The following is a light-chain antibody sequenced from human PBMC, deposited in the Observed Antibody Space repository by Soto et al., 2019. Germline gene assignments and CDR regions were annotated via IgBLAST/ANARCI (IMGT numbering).Light chain of an antibody. CDR1: QDITNY. CDR2: DAS. CDR3: QQYDNLPFT. J-gene: IGKJ3*01. Sequence: DIQMTQSPSSLSASVGDRVTITCQASQDITNYLNWYQQKPGKAPKLLIYDASNLETGVPSRFSGSGSVTDFPFTISSLQPEDIATYYCQQYDNLPFTFGPGTKVDIE. V-gene: IGKV1-33*01.